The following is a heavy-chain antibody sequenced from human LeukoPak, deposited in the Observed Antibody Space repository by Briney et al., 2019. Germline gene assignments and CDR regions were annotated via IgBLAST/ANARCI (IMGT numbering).Heavy chain of an antibody. Sequence: ASVKVSCKVSGYTLTELSMHWVRQAPGKGLEWMGGFDPEDGETIYAQKFQGRVTMTEDTSTDTAYMELSGLRSEDTAVYYCATGIVVVPAAMSSGYYYYMDVWGKGTTVTVSS. J-gene: IGHJ6*03. CDR3: ATGIVVVPAAMSSGYYYYMDV. CDR2: FDPEDGET. CDR1: GYTLTELS. V-gene: IGHV1-24*01. D-gene: IGHD2-2*01.